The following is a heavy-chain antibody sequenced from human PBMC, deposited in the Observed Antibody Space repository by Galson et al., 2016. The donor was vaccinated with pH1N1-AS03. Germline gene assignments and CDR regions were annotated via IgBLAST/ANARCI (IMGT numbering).Heavy chain of an antibody. D-gene: IGHD3-3*01. J-gene: IGHJ6*02. V-gene: IGHV3-23*01. CDR1: GFSFSTYA. CDR2: ISGSGGTT. Sequence: SLRLSCAASGFSFSTYAMTWVRQAPGKGLEWVSGISGSGGTTYYAESVKGRSAISRDNSKNTLYLLMNSLRAEDTAVYYCAKGDDFWSGYSPNYYYCMDIWGLGTKVIVSS. CDR3: AKGDDFWSGYSPNYYYCMDI.